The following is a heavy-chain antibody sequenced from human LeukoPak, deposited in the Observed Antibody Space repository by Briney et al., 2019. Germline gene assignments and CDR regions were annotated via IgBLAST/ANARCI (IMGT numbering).Heavy chain of an antibody. CDR1: AGSFSGYY. J-gene: IGHJ4*02. V-gene: IGHV4-34*01. Sequence: SETLSLTCAVYAGSFSGYYCSWLRQPPGKGLEWLGEIHHSGSTSSNPSLKSRVTISVATSKNHFSLKRSSVAAADTAGYYCARRGGWLAPFDYWGQGTLVTVSS. CDR3: ARRGGWLAPFDY. D-gene: IGHD6-19*01. CDR2: IHHSGST.